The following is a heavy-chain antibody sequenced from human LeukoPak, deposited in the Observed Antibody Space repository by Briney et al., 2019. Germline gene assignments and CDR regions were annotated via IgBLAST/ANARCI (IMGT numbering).Heavy chain of an antibody. V-gene: IGHV3-9*01. CDR2: ISWNSGSI. Sequence: TGGSLRLSCAASGFTFDDYAMHWVRQAPGKGLEWVSGISWNSGSIGYADSVKGRLTISRDNAKNSLYLQMNSLRAEDTALYYCAKDIYGDYKSNYFDYWGQGTLVTVSS. J-gene: IGHJ4*02. D-gene: IGHD4-17*01. CDR3: AKDIYGDYKSNYFDY. CDR1: GFTFDDYA.